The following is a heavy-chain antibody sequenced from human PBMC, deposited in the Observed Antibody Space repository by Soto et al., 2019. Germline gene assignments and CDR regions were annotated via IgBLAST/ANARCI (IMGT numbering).Heavy chain of an antibody. V-gene: IGHV3-49*04. CDR2: IRSKAYGGTT. CDR3: TRDTVHSYGLVPSFDY. CDR1: GFTFGDYA. J-gene: IGHJ4*02. Sequence: GGSLRLSCTASGFTFGDYAMSWVRQAPGKGLEWVGFIRSKAYGGTTEYAASVKGRFTISRDDSKSIAYLQMNSLKTEDTAVYYCTRDTVHSYGLVPSFDYWGQGTLVTISS. D-gene: IGHD5-18*01.